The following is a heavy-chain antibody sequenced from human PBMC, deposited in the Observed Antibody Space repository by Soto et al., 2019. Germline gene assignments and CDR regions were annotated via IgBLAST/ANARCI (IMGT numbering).Heavy chain of an antibody. D-gene: IGHD2-15*01. CDR3: ARVYCSGGRCYSIDS. Sequence: SVKVSCKASGYAFTSYAMHWVRQTPGQRLEWMGWINAGNGNTKYSQKFQGRVTITRDTSASTAYMELSSLRSEDTAVYYCARVYCSGGRCYSIDSWGQGTLVTVSS. CDR2: INAGNGNT. V-gene: IGHV1-3*01. J-gene: IGHJ4*02. CDR1: GYAFTSYA.